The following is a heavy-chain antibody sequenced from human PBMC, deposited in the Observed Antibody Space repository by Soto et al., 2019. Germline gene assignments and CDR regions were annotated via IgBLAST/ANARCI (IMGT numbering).Heavy chain of an antibody. CDR1: GGSFSGYY. D-gene: IGHD3-22*01. J-gene: IGHJ4*02. V-gene: IGHV4-34*01. Sequence: SETLSLTCAVYGGSFSGYYWSWIRPPPGKGLEWIGEINHSGSTNYNPSLKSGVTISVDTSKNQFSLKLSSVTAADTAVYYCASQSHYYDSSGYHGWFDYWGQGTRVTVP. CDR2: INHSGST. CDR3: ASQSHYYDSSGYHGWFDY.